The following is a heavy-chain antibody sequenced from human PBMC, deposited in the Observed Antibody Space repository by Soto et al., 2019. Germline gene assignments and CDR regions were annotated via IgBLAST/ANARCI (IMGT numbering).Heavy chain of an antibody. D-gene: IGHD6-19*01. CDR2: IYYSGRT. V-gene: IGHV4-59*01. Sequence: QVQLQESGPGLVKPSETLSLTCTVSGGSISSYYWSWIRQPPGKGLEWIGYIYYSGRTNYNPSLTGRVTIQVDTSKNQSSMKLSSVPAADTAVYYCASGGSSGWSRYFDLWGRGTLVTVSS. CDR3: ASGGSSGWSRYFDL. CDR1: GGSISSYY. J-gene: IGHJ2*01.